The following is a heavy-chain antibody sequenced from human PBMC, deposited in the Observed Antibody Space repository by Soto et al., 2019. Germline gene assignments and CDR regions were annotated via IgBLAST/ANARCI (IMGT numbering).Heavy chain of an antibody. V-gene: IGHV3-30*03. CDR1: GFTFSGYG. J-gene: IGHJ4*02. CDR3: GGGYYFGDY. D-gene: IGHD3-10*01. Sequence: QVQLVESGGGVVQPGRSLGLSCAASGFTFSGYGRHWVRQAPGKGLEWVATISYDGSNKYYADSVKGRFTISRDNSKNTLYVQMNNLRADDTAVYYCGGGYYFGDYWGQGTLVTVSS. CDR2: ISYDGSNK.